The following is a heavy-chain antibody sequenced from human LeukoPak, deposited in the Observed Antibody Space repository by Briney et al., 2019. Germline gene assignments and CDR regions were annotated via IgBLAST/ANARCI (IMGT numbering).Heavy chain of an antibody. V-gene: IGHV3-15*01. CDR1: GLPFSNAW. J-gene: IGHJ4*02. CDR3: ATEYYGAYNF. Sequence: GGSLRLSCAASGLPFSNAWMSWVRQAPGKGLEWVGRIKGKIDGGTTDHAAPVKGRFTISRDDSKNTLYLQMNSLKTEDTAVYFCATEYYGAYNFWGQGTLVTVSS. D-gene: IGHD4-17*01. CDR2: IKGKIDGGTT.